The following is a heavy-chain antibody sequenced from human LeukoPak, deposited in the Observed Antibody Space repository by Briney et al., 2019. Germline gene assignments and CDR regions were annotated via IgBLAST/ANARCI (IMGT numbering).Heavy chain of an antibody. D-gene: IGHD3-10*01. CDR2: ISSSSSYI. CDR3: GRVGAYYGSGSYSDY. Sequence: PGGSLRLSCAASGFTFSSYSMNWVRQAPGKGLEWVSSISSSSSYIYYADSVKGRFTISRDNAKNSLYLQMNSLRAEDTAVYYCGRVGAYYGSGSYSDYWGQGTLVTVSS. J-gene: IGHJ4*02. V-gene: IGHV3-21*01. CDR1: GFTFSSYS.